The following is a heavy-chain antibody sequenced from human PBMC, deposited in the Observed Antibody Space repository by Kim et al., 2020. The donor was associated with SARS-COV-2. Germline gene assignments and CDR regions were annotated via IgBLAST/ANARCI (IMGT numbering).Heavy chain of an antibody. CDR2: INPNSGGT. CDR3: ARVPLPYNWNPLSVPHYYGMDV. V-gene: IGHV1-2*06. J-gene: IGHJ6*02. D-gene: IGHD1-20*01. CDR1: GYTFTGYY. Sequence: ASVKVSCKASGYTFTGYYMHWVRQAPGQGLEWMGRINPNSGGTNYAQKFQGRVTMTRDTSISTAYMELSRLRSDDTAVYYCARVPLPYNWNPLSVPHYYGMDVWGQGTTVTVSS.